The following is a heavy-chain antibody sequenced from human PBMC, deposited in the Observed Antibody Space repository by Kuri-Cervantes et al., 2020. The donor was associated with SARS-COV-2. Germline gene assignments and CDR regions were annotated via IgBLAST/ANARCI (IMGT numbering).Heavy chain of an antibody. V-gene: IGHV4-39*01. J-gene: IGHJ5*02. D-gene: IGHD2-15*01. Sequence: ESLRLSCTVSGGSISSSSYYWGWIRQPPGKGLEWIGCIYYSGSTYYNPSLKSRVTISVDTSKNQFSLKLSSVTAADTAVYYCARQEVVAATNWFDPWGQGTLVTVSS. CDR3: ARQEVVAATNWFDP. CDR1: GGSISSSSYY. CDR2: IYYSGST.